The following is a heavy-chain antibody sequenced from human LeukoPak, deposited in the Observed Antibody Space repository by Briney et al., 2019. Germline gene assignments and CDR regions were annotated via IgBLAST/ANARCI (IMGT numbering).Heavy chain of an antibody. CDR1: GFTFSSYG. CDR2: ISYDGSNK. Sequence: GRSLRLSCAASGFTFSSYGMHWVRQAPGKGLEWVAVISYDGSNKYYADSVKGRFSIYRDNSKNTLYLQMNSLRPEDTAVYYCVRDSRAYSSGWYGALDSWGQGTLVTVSS. V-gene: IGHV3-30*19. CDR3: VRDSRAYSSGWYGALDS. D-gene: IGHD6-19*01. J-gene: IGHJ4*02.